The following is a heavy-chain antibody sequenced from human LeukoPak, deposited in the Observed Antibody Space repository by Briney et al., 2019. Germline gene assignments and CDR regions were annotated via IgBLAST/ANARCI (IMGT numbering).Heavy chain of an antibody. J-gene: IGHJ5*02. CDR3: PRTPRYCSGGSCYWFDP. CDR1: GYTFTGYY. V-gene: IGHV1-2*02. CDR2: INPNSGGT. Sequence: ASVKVSCKASGYTFTGYYMHWVRQAPGQGLEWMGWINPNSGGTNYAQKFQGRVTMTRDTSISTAYMELSRLTSDDPAVYYCPRTPRYCSGGSCYWFDPWGQGTLVTVSS. D-gene: IGHD2-15*01.